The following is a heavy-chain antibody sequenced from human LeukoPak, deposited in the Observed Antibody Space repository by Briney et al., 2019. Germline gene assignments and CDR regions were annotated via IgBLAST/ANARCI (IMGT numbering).Heavy chain of an antibody. J-gene: IGHJ6*01. Sequence: GGSLRLSCAASGFSFSSFSMSWVRQAPGKGLEWVADIKQDGSEKYFLDSVKGRFTISRDHAKKSLYLQMNSLRVEDTAVYYCARDMRPEVPASSGYYYGMDVWGQGTTVTVSS. CDR1: GFSFSSFS. CDR2: IKQDGSEK. D-gene: IGHD1-14*01. V-gene: IGHV3-7*01. CDR3: ARDMRPEVPASSGYYYGMDV.